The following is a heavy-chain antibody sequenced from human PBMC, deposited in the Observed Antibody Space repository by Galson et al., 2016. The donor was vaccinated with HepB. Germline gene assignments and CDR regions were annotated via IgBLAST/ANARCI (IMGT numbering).Heavy chain of an antibody. D-gene: IGHD4-17*01. CDR3: ARAGTTGTTHYYYLDS. Sequence: ETLSLTCAVSGYSISSGYYWGWIRQSPGKGLEWIASFYRSETTYYAPSLKSRVTISVDTSKNQFSLKLSSVTAADTAVYYGARAGTTGTTHYYYLDSWGQGTLVTVS. V-gene: IGHV4-38-2*01. CDR1: GYSISSGYY. J-gene: IGHJ4*02. CDR2: FYRSETT.